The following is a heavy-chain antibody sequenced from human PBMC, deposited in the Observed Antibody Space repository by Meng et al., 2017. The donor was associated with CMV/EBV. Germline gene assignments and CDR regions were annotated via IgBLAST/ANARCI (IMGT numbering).Heavy chain of an antibody. CDR1: GGSVSSGSYY. J-gene: IGHJ4*02. CDR2: IYYSGST. CDR3: ARDRTLDY. Sequence: GSLRLSCTVSGGSVSSGSYYWSWIRQPPGKGLEWIGYIYYSGSTNYNPSLKSRVTISVDTSKNQFSLKLSSVTAADTAVYYCARDRTLDYWGQGTLVTVSS. V-gene: IGHV4-61*01.